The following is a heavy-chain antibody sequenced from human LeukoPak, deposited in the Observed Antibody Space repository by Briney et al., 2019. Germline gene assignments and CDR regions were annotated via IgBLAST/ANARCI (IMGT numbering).Heavy chain of an antibody. CDR3: ARDQDSSGWSRYYFDY. J-gene: IGHJ4*02. D-gene: IGHD6-19*01. CDR1: GDSVSSNSAA. Sequence: SQTLSLTCAISGDSVSSNSAAWNWIRQSPSRGLGWLGRTYYRSKWYNDYAVSVKSRITINPDTSKNQFSLQLNSVTPEDTAVCYCARDQDSSGWSRYYFDYWGQGTLVTVSS. V-gene: IGHV6-1*01. CDR2: TYYRSKWYN.